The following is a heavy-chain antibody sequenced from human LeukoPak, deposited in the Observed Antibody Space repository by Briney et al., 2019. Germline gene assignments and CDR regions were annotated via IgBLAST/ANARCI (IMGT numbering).Heavy chain of an antibody. V-gene: IGHV3-30*02. J-gene: IGHJ6*03. CDR1: GFTFSSYG. CDR3: AKGGSSGWYAYYYYYYMDV. Sequence: GGSLRLSCAASGFTFSSYGMHWVRQAPGKGLEWVAFIRYDGSNKYYADSVKGRFTISRDNSKNTLYLQMNSLRAEDTAVYYCAKGGSSGWYAYYYYYYMDVWGKGTTVTISS. D-gene: IGHD6-19*01. CDR2: IRYDGSNK.